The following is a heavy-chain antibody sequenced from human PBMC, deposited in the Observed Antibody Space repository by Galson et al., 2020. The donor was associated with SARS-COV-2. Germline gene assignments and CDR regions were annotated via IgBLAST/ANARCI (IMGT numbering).Heavy chain of an antibody. CDR3: ARDRHIVVVIAIPNYYFDY. J-gene: IGHJ4*02. Sequence: QLGESLKISCPASGFTFSSYAMHWVRQAPGKGLEWVAVISYDGSNKYYADSMKGRFTISRDNSKNALYLQMNSLRAEDTAVYYCARDRHIVVVIAIPNYYFDYWGQGTLVTVSS. V-gene: IGHV3-30*04. D-gene: IGHD2-21*01. CDR1: GFTFSSYA. CDR2: ISYDGSNK.